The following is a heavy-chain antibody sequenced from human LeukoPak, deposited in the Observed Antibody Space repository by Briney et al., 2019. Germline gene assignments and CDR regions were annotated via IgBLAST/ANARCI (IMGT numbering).Heavy chain of an antibody. CDR1: GYTFTVYY. V-gene: IGHV1-2*06. J-gene: IGHJ6*02. CDR2: INPNSGGT. CDR3: ARGGYDFVYYYYGMDV. D-gene: IGHD3-3*01. Sequence: GPSVNVSCKASGYTFTVYYMHWVRPAPGQGLEWMGRINPNSGGTNYAQKFQGRVTMTRDTSISTAYMELSRLRSDDTAVYYCARGGYDFVYYYYGMDVWGQGTTVTVSS.